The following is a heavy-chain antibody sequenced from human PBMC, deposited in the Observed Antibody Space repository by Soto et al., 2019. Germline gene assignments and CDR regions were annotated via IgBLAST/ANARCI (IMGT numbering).Heavy chain of an antibody. D-gene: IGHD5-18*01. CDR1: GFIFSSYA. CDR3: AKDRVQLWFPFHY. CDR2: ISGSGDIT. J-gene: IGHJ4*02. Sequence: EVQLLESGGGLVQPGGSLRLSCAASGFIFSSYAMSWVRQAPGKGLEWVAVISGSGDITNYADSVKGRFTISRDNSKNTLHLQINSLRAEDTAVYYCAKDRVQLWFPFHYWGQGTLVTVSS. V-gene: IGHV3-23*01.